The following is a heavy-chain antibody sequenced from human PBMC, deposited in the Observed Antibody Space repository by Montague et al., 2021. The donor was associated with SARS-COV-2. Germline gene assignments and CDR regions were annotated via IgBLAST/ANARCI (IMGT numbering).Heavy chain of an antibody. CDR3: AREGVVRGSYYYYGMDV. Sequence: SETLSLTCTVSGGFISSYYWSWIRQPPGKGLEWIGYIYDSGITHYNPSLKSRVTISVDTSKNQFSLKLSSVTAADTAVDYCAREGVVRGSYYYYGMDVWGQGTTVTVSS. CDR2: IYDSGIT. V-gene: IGHV4-59*01. D-gene: IGHD3-10*01. CDR1: GGFISSYY. J-gene: IGHJ6*02.